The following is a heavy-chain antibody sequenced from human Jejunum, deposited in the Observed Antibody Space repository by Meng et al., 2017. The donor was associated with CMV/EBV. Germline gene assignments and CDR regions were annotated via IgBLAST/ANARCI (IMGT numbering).Heavy chain of an antibody. CDR1: GYSFTNNW. CDR3: ARHRDDLGTADY. Sequence: SCNGSGYSFTNNWIGWVRQMPGKGLEWMGIIYPGDSTSTYSPSFQGQVTFSADKSISVVYLQWSSLKASDTAVYYCARHRDDLGTADYWGQGTLVTVSS. J-gene: IGHJ4*02. CDR2: IYPGDSTS. V-gene: IGHV5-51*01. D-gene: IGHD7-27*01.